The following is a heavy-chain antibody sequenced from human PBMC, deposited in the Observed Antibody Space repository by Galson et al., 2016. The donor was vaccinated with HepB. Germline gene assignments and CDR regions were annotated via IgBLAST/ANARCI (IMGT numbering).Heavy chain of an antibody. CDR2: INPRDSET. V-gene: IGHV5-51*01. Sequence: QSGAEVKKPGESLKISCKGSGYSCTNHWIGWVRQMPGKGLEWMGIINPRDSETRYSPSFQGQVTISVDKSISTAFLQWSSLKASDTALYYCAKQGGDSNSWTTVDPWGQGTLVTVSS. J-gene: IGHJ5*02. CDR1: GYSCTNHW. D-gene: IGHD3-22*01. CDR3: AKQGGDSNSWTTVDP.